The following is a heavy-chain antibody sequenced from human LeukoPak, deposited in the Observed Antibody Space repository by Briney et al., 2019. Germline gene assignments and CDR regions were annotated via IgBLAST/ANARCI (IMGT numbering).Heavy chain of an antibody. CDR2: ISAYNGNT. CDR1: GYTFTSYG. D-gene: IGHD3-3*01. V-gene: IGHV1-18*01. CDR3: ARGRYDFWSGYQGDAFDI. Sequence: ASVKVSCKASGYTFTSYGISWVRQAPGQGLEWMGWISAYNGNTNYAQKLQGRVTMTTDTSTSTAYMELRSLRSDVTAVYYCARGRYDFWSGYQGDAFDIWGQGTMVTVSS. J-gene: IGHJ3*02.